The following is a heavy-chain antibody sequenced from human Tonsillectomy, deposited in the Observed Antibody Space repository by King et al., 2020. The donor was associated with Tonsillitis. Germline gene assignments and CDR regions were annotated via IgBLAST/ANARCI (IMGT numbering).Heavy chain of an antibody. Sequence: VQLVQSGGGLVQPGGSLRLSCAASGFTFSSYAMSWVRQAPGKGLEWVSAISGSGGSTYYADSVKGRFTISRDNSKNTLYLQMNSLRAEDTAVYYCAKDRDRYAIFGVVTFDYWGQGTLVTVSS. CDR2: ISGSGGST. V-gene: IGHV3-23*04. CDR3: AKDRDRYAIFGVVTFDY. CDR1: GFTFSSYA. D-gene: IGHD3-3*01. J-gene: IGHJ4*02.